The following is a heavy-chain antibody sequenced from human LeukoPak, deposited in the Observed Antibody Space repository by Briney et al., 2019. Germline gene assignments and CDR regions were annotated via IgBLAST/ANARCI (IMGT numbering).Heavy chain of an antibody. D-gene: IGHD6-19*01. CDR2: IYSGGNT. Sequence: PGGSLRLSCAASGFTVSSNCMSWVRQAPGKGLEWVSIIYSGGNTYYADSVKGRFSISRDNSENTLYLHMNSLRAEDTAVYYCARDLPTSGWYPYGMDVWGQGTTVTVSS. CDR3: ARDLPTSGWYPYGMDV. CDR1: GFTVSSNC. J-gene: IGHJ6*02. V-gene: IGHV3-66*01.